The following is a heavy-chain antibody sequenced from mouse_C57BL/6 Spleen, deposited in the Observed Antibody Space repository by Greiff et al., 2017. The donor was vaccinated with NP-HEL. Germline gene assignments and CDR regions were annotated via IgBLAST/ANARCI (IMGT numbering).Heavy chain of an antibody. D-gene: IGHD1-1*01. CDR3: FYYYGSSLYWYFDV. V-gene: IGHV1-26*01. J-gene: IGHJ1*03. CDR1: GYTFTDYY. CDR2: INPNNGGT. Sequence: VQLQQSGPELVKPGASVKISCKASGYTFTDYYMNWVKQSHGKSLEWIGDINPNNGGTSYNQKFKGKATLTVDKSSSTAYMELRSLTSEDSAVYYCFYYYGSSLYWYFDVWGTGTTVTVSS.